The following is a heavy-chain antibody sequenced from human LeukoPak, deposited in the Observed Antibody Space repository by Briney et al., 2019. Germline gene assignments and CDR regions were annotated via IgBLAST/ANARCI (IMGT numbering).Heavy chain of an antibody. CDR2: ISYHGGDK. V-gene: IGHV3-30*04. CDR1: GFTFNNHA. CDR3: ARDLQGLPDY. J-gene: IGHJ4*02. D-gene: IGHD6-19*01. Sequence: PGRSLRLSCAAAGFTFNNHAMHWVRQAPGKGLERVAVISYHGGDKYYADSVKGRFTISRDNSKNTLDLQMNSLGGEDTAVYYCARDLQGLPDYWGQGTLVTVSS.